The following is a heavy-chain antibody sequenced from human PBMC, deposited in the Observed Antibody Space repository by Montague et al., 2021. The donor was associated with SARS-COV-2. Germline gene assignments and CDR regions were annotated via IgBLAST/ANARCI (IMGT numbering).Heavy chain of an antibody. CDR2: IFYNGYT. CDR3: ARHSVSEDGTFFRSYFDP. Sequence: SETLSLTCTVSGGIVRDYYWNWIRQAPGKGLEWIGYIFYNGYTKYNPSLESRVTLSVDTPGNQFFLSLRSVTASDTATYFCARHSVSEDGTFFRSYFDPWGQGAQVIVSS. CDR1: GGIVRDYY. J-gene: IGHJ5*02. V-gene: IGHV4-59*08. D-gene: IGHD1-1*01.